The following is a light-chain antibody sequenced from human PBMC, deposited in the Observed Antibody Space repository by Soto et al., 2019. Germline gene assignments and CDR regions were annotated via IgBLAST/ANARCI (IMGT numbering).Light chain of an antibody. CDR3: RSYTSSSPYV. Sequence: SVLTQPASVSGSPGQSIAISCTGTSSDVGGYNYVSWYQQHPGKAPKLMIYDVSNRPSGVSNRFSGSKSGNTASLTISGLQAEDEADYYCRSYTSSSPYVFGTGTKVTVL. CDR2: DVS. V-gene: IGLV2-14*01. J-gene: IGLJ1*01. CDR1: SSDVGGYNY.